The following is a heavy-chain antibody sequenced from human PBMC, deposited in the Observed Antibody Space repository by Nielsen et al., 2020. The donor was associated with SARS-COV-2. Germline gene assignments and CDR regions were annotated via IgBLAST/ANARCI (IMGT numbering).Heavy chain of an antibody. CDR2: IIPIFGTA. Sequence: SVKVSCKASGGTFSSYAISWVRQAPGQGLEWMGGIIPIFGTANYAQKFQGRVTITADESTSTAYMELSSLRSEDTAVYYCARSRAQQMVPYYWGQGTLVTVSS. D-gene: IGHD6-13*01. CDR1: GGTFSSYA. V-gene: IGHV1-69*13. CDR3: ARSRAQQMVPYY. J-gene: IGHJ4*02.